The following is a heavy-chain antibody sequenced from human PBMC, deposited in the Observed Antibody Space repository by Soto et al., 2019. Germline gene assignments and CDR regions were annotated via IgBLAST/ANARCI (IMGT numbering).Heavy chain of an antibody. Sequence: QVQLVESGGGVVQPGRSLRLSCAASGFTFSSYGMHWVRQAPGKGLEWVAVIWYDGSNKYYADSVKGRLTISRDNSKNTLYLQMNSLRAEDTAVYYCARDQGYYDFWSGYYTNYYYGMDVWGQGTTVTVSS. V-gene: IGHV3-33*01. CDR1: GFTFSSYG. J-gene: IGHJ6*02. CDR2: IWYDGSNK. D-gene: IGHD3-3*01. CDR3: ARDQGYYDFWSGYYTNYYYGMDV.